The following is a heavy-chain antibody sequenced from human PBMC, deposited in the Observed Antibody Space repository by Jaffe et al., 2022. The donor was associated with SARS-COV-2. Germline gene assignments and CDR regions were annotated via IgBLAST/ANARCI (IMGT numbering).Heavy chain of an antibody. CDR3: ARPHSSSWYMGAGYFDY. J-gene: IGHJ4*02. Sequence: QLQLQESGPGLVKPSETLSLTCTVSGGSISSSSYYWGWIRQPPGKGLEWIGSIYYSGSTYYNPSLKSRVTISVDTSKNQFSLKLSSVTAADTAVYYCARPHSSSWYMGAGYFDYWGQGTLVTVSS. CDR1: GGSISSSSYY. V-gene: IGHV4-39*01. D-gene: IGHD6-13*01. CDR2: IYYSGST.